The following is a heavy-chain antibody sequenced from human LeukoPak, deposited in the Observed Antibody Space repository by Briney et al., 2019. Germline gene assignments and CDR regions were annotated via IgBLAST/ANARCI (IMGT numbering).Heavy chain of an antibody. D-gene: IGHD6-19*01. V-gene: IGHV1-18*04. J-gene: IGHJ4*02. CDR1: GYTFTDYY. CDR3: ARGGIAVAGTDLGADY. CDR2: ISAYNGNT. Sequence: VASVKVSCKASGYTFTDYYMHWVRQAPGQGLEWMGWISAYNGNTNYAQKLQGRVTMTTDTSTSTVYMELRSLRSDDTAVYYCARGGIAVAGTDLGADYWGQGTLVTVSS.